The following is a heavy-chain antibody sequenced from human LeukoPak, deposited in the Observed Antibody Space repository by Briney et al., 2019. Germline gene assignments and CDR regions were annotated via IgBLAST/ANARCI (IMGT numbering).Heavy chain of an antibody. V-gene: IGHV4-34*01. CDR3: ARGPSDAFDI. J-gene: IGHJ3*02. CDR2: INHSGST. CDR1: GGSFSGYY. Sequence: SETLSLTCAVYGGSFSGYYWSWIRQPPGKGLEWIGEINHSGSTNYNPSLKSRVTISVDTSKNQFSLKLSSVTAADTAVYYCARGPSDAFDIWGQGTMVTVSS.